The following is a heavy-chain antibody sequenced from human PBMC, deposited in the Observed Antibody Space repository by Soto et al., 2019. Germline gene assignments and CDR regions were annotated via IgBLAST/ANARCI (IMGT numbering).Heavy chain of an antibody. D-gene: IGHD3-10*01. J-gene: IGHJ6*02. V-gene: IGHV1-24*01. CDR3: ATWSGVAVIYYYGMDV. CDR1: GYTLTELS. Sequence: ASVKVSCKVSGYTLTELSMHWVRQAPGKGLEWMGGFDPEDGETIYAQKFQGRVTMTEDTSTDTAYMELSSLRSEDTAVYYCATWSGVAVIYYYGMDVWGQGTTVTVYS. CDR2: FDPEDGET.